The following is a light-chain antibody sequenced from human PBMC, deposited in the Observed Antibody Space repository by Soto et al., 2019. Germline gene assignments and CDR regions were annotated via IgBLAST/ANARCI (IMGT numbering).Light chain of an antibody. CDR2: GAS. CDR3: LQHNTYPLT. J-gene: IGKJ4*01. CDR1: QSVSSN. V-gene: IGKV3-15*01. Sequence: EIVMTQSPATLSVSRGEIDTGCCRASQSVSSNLAWYQQKPGQAPRLLIYGASTRATGIPARFSGSGSGTEFTLTIRSLQSEDFATYYCLQHNTYPLTFGGGTKVDIK.